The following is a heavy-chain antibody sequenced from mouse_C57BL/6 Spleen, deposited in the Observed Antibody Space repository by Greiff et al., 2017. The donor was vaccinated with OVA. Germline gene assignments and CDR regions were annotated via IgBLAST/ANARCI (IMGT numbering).Heavy chain of an antibody. J-gene: IGHJ2*01. D-gene: IGHD2-1*01. CDR1: GYTFTGYW. CDR3: ARHYGNYGGYFDY. V-gene: IGHV1-9*01. Sequence: QVQLQQSGAELMKPGASVKLSCKATGYTFTGYWIEWVKQRPGNGLEWIGEILPGSGSSNYNEKFKGKATFTAATSSKTAYMQLSSLTTEDSAIYYGARHYGNYGGYFDYWGQGTTLTVSS. CDR2: ILPGSGSS.